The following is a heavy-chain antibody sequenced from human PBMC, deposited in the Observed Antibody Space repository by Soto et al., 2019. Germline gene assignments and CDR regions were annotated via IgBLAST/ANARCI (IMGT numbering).Heavy chain of an antibody. Sequence: SETLSLTCTVSGGSISSSSYYWGWIRQPPGKGLEWIGSIYYSGSTYYNPSLKSRVTISVDTSKSQFSLKLSSVTAADTAVYYCARHPHMDYYDSSYGMDVWGQGTTVTVSS. CDR3: ARHPHMDYYDSSYGMDV. CDR2: IYYSGST. D-gene: IGHD3-22*01. V-gene: IGHV4-39*01. J-gene: IGHJ6*02. CDR1: GGSISSSSYY.